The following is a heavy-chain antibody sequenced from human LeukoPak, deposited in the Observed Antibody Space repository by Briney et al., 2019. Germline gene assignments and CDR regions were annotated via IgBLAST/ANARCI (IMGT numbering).Heavy chain of an antibody. J-gene: IGHJ4*02. V-gene: IGHV3-23*01. CDR1: GFTFSSYA. CDR2: ISGSGGST. Sequence: GGSLRLSCAVSGFTFSSYAMSWVRQAPGKGLEWVSAISGSGGSTYYADSVKGRFTISRDNSKNTLYLQMNSLRAEDTAVYYCAKAQGYSSGWYDYWGQGTLVTVSS. D-gene: IGHD6-19*01. CDR3: AKAQGYSSGWYDY.